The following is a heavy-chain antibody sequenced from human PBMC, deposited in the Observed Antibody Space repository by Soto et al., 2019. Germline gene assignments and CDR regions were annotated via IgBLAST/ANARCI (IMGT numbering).Heavy chain of an antibody. CDR3: AGDPDSHYNDSHASSYP. CDR1: GGTFSTYT. V-gene: IGHV1-69*08. J-gene: IGHJ5*02. D-gene: IGHD4-4*01. CDR2: IIPIIGII. Sequence: QVQLVQSGAEVKKPGSSVKVSCKASGGTFSTYTITWVRQAPGQGLEWMGRIIPIIGIINYAQKFQGRVTISADKFTGTAYVGLTGLRSDGTAVYYCAGDPDSHYNDSHASSYPWGQGTLVTVSS.